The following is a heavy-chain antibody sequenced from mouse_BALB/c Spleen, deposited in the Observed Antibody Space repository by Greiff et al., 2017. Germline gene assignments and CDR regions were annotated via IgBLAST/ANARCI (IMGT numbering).Heavy chain of an antibody. CDR3: ARGGGYAMDY. V-gene: IGHV1-69*01. J-gene: IGHJ4*01. Sequence: VQLQQPGAELVMPGASVKMSCKASGYTFTDYWMHWVKQRPGQGLEWIGAIDTSDSYTSYNQKFKGKATLTVDESSSTAYMQLSSLTSEDSAVYYCARGGGYAMDYWGQGTSVTVSS. CDR1: GYTFTDYW. CDR2: IDTSDSYT.